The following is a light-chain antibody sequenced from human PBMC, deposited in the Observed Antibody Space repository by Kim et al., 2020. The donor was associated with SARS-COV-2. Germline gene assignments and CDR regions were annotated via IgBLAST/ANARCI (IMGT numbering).Light chain of an antibody. CDR1: QDISNS. Sequence: DIQMTQSPSSLSASVGDRVTITCRASQDISNSLVWYQQKPGKAPKLLLYAASRLEGGVPSRFSGSGSGADYTLTISSLQPEDFATYYCQQYFSTPPLTFGGGTKVEI. V-gene: IGKV1-NL1*01. J-gene: IGKJ4*01. CDR3: QQYFSTPPLT. CDR2: AAS.